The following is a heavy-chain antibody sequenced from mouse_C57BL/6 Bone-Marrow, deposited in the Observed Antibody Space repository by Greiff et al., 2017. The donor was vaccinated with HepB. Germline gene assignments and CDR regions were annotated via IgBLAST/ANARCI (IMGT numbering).Heavy chain of an antibody. CDR1: GYTFTSYG. V-gene: IGHV1-81*01. Sequence: QVQLQQSGAELARPGASVKLSCKASGYTFTSYGISWVKQRTGQGLEWIGEIYPRSGNTHYNEKFKGKATLTADKSSSTAYMELRSLTSEDSAVYFCASRGLLGGYWGQGTLVTVSA. D-gene: IGHD1-1*01. J-gene: IGHJ3*01. CDR2: IYPRSGNT. CDR3: ASRGLLGGY.